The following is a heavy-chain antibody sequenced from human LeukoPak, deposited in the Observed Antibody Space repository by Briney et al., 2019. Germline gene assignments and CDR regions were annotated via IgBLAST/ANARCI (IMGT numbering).Heavy chain of an antibody. CDR3: ASWAGTTAGFSGPFDF. D-gene: IGHD6-25*01. J-gene: IGHJ4*02. CDR2: IRSTSRTT. Sequence: GGSLRLSCAASGLTFSSHSMNWVRQAPGKGLEWVSHIRSTSRTTYYADSVKGRFTISRDDAKNSLYLQMNSLRGEDTAVYYCASWAGTTAGFSGPFDFWGLGTLVTVSS. V-gene: IGHV3-48*01. CDR1: GLTFSSHS.